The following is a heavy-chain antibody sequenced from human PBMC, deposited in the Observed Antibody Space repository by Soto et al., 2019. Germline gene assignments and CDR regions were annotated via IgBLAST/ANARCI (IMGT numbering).Heavy chain of an antibody. Sequence: EAQLLESGGGLVQPGGSLRLSCTASGFTFRDYAMTWVRQAPGKGLECGSGIYGSGGGIQYADSVKGRFTISRDNYRNTLYLQMNSLRDEDTAVYYCAKDLVSGDGLWLMDEWGQGTPVTVSP. D-gene: IGHD2-21*02. V-gene: IGHV3-23*01. J-gene: IGHJ4*02. CDR1: GFTFRDYA. CDR2: IYGSGGGI. CDR3: AKDLVSGDGLWLMDE.